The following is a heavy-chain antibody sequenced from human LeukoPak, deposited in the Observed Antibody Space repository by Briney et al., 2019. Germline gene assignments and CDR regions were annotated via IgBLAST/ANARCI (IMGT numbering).Heavy chain of an antibody. Sequence: GGSLRLSCAASGFTFSSYEMNWVRHAPGKGLEWVSYISSSGSTIYYADSVKGRFTISRDNAKNSLYLQMNSLRAGDTAVYYCARDREYYDFWSGYDYYFDYWVEGTLVTVSS. CDR1: GFTFSSYE. CDR3: ARDREYYDFWSGYDYYFDY. V-gene: IGHV3-48*03. J-gene: IGHJ4*02. CDR2: ISSSGSTI. D-gene: IGHD3-3*01.